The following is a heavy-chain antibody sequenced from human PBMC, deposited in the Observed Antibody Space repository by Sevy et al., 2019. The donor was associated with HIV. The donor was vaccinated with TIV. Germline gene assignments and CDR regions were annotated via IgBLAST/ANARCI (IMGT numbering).Heavy chain of an antibody. Sequence: GGSLRLSCAASGFTVSSNYMSWVRQAPGKGLEWVSAFYAGGNTYHADSVKGRFIISRDNSKNTLYLQMNSLRAEDTAVSFCVKQVGTTTIFDFWGQGTLVTVSS. CDR1: GFTVSSNY. CDR2: FYAGGNT. D-gene: IGHD1-26*01. CDR3: VKQVGTTTIFDF. V-gene: IGHV3-53*01. J-gene: IGHJ4*02.